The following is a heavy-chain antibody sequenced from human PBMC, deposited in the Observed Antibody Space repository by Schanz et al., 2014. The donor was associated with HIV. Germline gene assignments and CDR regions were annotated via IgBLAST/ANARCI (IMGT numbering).Heavy chain of an antibody. Sequence: EVQLVESGGGLVQPGRSLRLSCAASGFTFDDYAMHWVRQAPGKGLEWVSGISWNSGSIGYADSVKGRFTISRVNSKNTLYLQMNRLRAEDTAVYYCAKDRRGGYQFLYGLDVWGQGTTVTVSS. D-gene: IGHD2-2*01. CDR2: ISWNSGSI. CDR1: GFTFDDYA. CDR3: AKDRRGGYQFLYGLDV. V-gene: IGHV3-9*01. J-gene: IGHJ6*02.